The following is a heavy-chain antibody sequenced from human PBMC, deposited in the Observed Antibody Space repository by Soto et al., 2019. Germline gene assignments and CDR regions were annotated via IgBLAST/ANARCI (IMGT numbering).Heavy chain of an antibody. J-gene: IGHJ6*02. V-gene: IGHV3-33*01. CDR3: ARDRASFNPGIAVADTWYGMDV. CDR1: GFTFSSYG. CDR2: IWYDGSNK. D-gene: IGHD6-19*01. Sequence: QVQLVESGGGVVQPGRSLRLSCAASGFTFSSYGMHWVRQAPGKGLEWVAVIWYDGSNKYYADSVKGRFTISRDNSKNTLYLQMNSLRAEDTAVYYCARDRASFNPGIAVADTWYGMDVWGQGTTVTVSS.